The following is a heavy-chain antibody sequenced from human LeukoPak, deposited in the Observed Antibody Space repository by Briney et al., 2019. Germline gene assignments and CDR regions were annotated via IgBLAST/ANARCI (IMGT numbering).Heavy chain of an antibody. CDR2: LISRTDGGKT. CDR1: GFTFTNAW. D-gene: IGHD3-16*01. CDR3: TTMFNVVMGDLFDY. J-gene: IGHJ4*02. V-gene: IGHV3-15*01. Sequence: GGSLRLSCAVSGFTFTNAWVSWARQAPGKGLEWVGRLISRTDGGKTAYAAPVKGRFIISRDDSKNTLYLQMNSLKIQDTAVYYCTTMFNVVMGDLFDYWGQGTLVTVSS.